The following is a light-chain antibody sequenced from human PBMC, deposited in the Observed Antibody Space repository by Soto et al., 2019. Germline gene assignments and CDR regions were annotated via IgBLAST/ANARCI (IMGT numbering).Light chain of an antibody. CDR1: SSNIGSNA. J-gene: IGLJ2*01. CDR2: SSN. CDR3: AAWDDSLNGVV. V-gene: IGLV1-44*01. Sequence: QSVLTQPPSASGTPGQRVTISCSGSSSNIGSNAINWYQQLPGTAPKLLMHSSNQRPSGVPDRFSGSKSGTSASLAISGLQSEDEAYYYCAAWDDSLNGVVFGGGTKVTVL.